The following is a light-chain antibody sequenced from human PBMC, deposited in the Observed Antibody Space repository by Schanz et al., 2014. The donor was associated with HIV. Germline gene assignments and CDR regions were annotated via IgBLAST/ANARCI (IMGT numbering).Light chain of an antibody. V-gene: IGKV1-39*01. CDR2: KAS. CDR1: QNINSY. Sequence: DIQMTQSPSSLSASVGDRVTITCRASQNINSYLNWYQQKPGKAPKLLIYKASTLESGVPSRFVGSGSGTEFTLTITGLQPDDSATYYCQQYDNFPYTFGQGTKLEI. J-gene: IGKJ2*01. CDR3: QQYDNFPYT.